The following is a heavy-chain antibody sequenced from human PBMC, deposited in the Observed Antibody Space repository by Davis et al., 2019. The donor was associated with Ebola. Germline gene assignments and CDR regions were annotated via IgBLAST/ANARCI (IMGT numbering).Heavy chain of an antibody. CDR1: GGSMSSYY. J-gene: IGHJ6*01. Sequence: MPSETLSLTCAVSGGSMSSYYWSWIRQPPGKGLEWIGYIYYSGSTNYNPSLKSRVTISVDTSKNQFSLKLSSVTAADTAVYYCARNPFWSGYYYYYYGMDVWGQGTNVTLS. D-gene: IGHD3-3*01. CDR2: IYYSGST. V-gene: IGHV4-59*08. CDR3: ARNPFWSGYYYYYYGMDV.